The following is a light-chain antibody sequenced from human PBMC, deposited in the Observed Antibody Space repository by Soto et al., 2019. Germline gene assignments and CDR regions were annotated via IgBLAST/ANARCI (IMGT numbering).Light chain of an antibody. CDR2: DAS. J-gene: IGKJ4*01. V-gene: IGKV3-11*01. Sequence: ETVLTQSPGTLSLSPGERATLSCRASQSVSSSYLAWYQQKPGQAPRLLIYDASNRATGIPARFSGSGSGTDFTLTISSLEPEDSAVYYCQQRRNWPPLTFGGGTKVEIK. CDR1: QSVSSSY. CDR3: QQRRNWPPLT.